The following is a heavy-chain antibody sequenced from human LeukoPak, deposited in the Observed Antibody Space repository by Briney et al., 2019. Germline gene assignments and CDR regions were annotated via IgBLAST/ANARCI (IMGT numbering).Heavy chain of an antibody. CDR1: GYTFTSYY. V-gene: IGHV1-46*01. J-gene: IGHJ5*02. CDR3: ARFLSDYDFWSGPIGGFDP. Sequence: ASVKVSCKASGYTFTSYYMHWVRQAPGQGLEWMGIINPSGGSTSYAQKFQGRVTMTRVMSTSTVYMELSSLRSEDTAVYYCARFLSDYDFWSGPIGGFDPWGQGTLVTVSS. CDR2: INPSGGST. D-gene: IGHD3-3*01.